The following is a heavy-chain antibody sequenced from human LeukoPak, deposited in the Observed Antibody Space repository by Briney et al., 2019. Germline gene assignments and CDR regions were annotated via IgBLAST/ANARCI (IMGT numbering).Heavy chain of an antibody. D-gene: IGHD4-17*01. J-gene: IGHJ4*02. Sequence: GGSLRLSCAASGFTFSSSAMSWVRQAPGKGLEWVSAISNNGGYTYYADSVKGRLTISRDNAKNSLYLQMNSLRAEDTAVYYCARGTTVTDYWGQGTLVTVSS. V-gene: IGHV3-21*01. CDR2: ISNNGGYT. CDR1: GFTFSSSA. CDR3: ARGTTVTDY.